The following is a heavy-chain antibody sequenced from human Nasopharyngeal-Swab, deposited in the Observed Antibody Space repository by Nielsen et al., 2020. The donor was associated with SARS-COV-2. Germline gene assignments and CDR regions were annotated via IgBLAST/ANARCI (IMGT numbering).Heavy chain of an antibody. CDR2: IKQDGSEK. J-gene: IGHJ6*03. CDR3: ARNDFWSGYYKVPMDV. D-gene: IGHD3-3*01. Sequence: VRQMPGKGLEWVANIKQDGSEKYYVDSVKGRFTISGDNAKNSLYLQMNSLRAEDTAVYYCARNDFWSGYYKVPMDVWGKGTTVTVSS. V-gene: IGHV3-7*05.